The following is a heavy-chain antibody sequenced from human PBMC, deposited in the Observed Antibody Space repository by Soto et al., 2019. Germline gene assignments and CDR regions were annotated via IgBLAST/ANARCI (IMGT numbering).Heavy chain of an antibody. D-gene: IGHD1-26*01. CDR2: ISAYNGNT. CDR1: GYTFTSYG. Sequence: ASVKVSCKASGYTFTSYGISWVRQAPGQGLEWMGWISAYNGNTNYAQKLQGRVTMTTDTSTSTAYTELRSLRSDDTAVYYCSLSFIVGATTIDYWGQGTLVTVSS. J-gene: IGHJ4*02. V-gene: IGHV1-18*01. CDR3: SLSFIVGATTIDY.